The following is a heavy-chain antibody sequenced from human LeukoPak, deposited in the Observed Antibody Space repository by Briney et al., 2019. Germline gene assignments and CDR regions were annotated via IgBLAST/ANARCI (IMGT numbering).Heavy chain of an antibody. D-gene: IGHD2-2*01. Sequence: KPSETLSLTCAVYGGSFSGYYWSWIRQPPGKGLEWIGEINHSGSTNYNPSLKSRVTISVDTSKNQFSLKLSSVTAADTAVYYCARNGTSSYFDYWGQGTLVTVSS. CDR3: ARNGTSSYFDY. V-gene: IGHV4-34*01. CDR1: GGSFSGYY. CDR2: INHSGST. J-gene: IGHJ4*02.